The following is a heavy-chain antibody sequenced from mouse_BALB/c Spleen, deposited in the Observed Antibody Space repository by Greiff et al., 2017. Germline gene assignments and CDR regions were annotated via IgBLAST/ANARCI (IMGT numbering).Heavy chain of an antibody. CDR1: GFSLSTSGMS. J-gene: IGHJ2*01. CDR2: IWWNDDK. D-gene: IGHD1-1*01. CDR3: ARIIDYGSSYPYYFDY. Sequence: QVTLKESGPGILQPSQTLSLTCSFSGFSLSTSGMSVGWIRQPSGKGLEWLAHIWWNDDKYYNPALKSRLTISKDTSNNQVFLKIASVVTADTATYYCARIIDYGSSYPYYFDYWGQGTTLTVSS. V-gene: IGHV8-8*01.